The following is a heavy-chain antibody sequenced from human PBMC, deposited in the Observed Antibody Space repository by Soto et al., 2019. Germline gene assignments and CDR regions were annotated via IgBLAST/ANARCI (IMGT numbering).Heavy chain of an antibody. CDR2: MNEDGGTT. CDR3: ASDLSGRADV. J-gene: IGHJ6*02. V-gene: IGHV3-74*01. CDR1: GFSFSSYW. D-gene: IGHD3-10*01. Sequence: LRLSCAASGFSFSSYWMHWVRQVPGKGLVWVARMNEDGGTTDYADSVKGRFTISRDNAKNTLYLQMNSLRVEDTAVYYCASDLSGRADVWGQGTTVTVSS.